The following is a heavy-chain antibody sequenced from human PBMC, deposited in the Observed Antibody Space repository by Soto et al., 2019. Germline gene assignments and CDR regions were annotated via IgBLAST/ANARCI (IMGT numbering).Heavy chain of an antibody. CDR1: DDSINSDKYY. V-gene: IGHV4-39*01. D-gene: IGHD2-21*02. CDR3: ARLEGLSTISYYFDF. J-gene: IGHJ4*02. CDR2: IYYRGNA. Sequence: PSETLSLTCSVSDDSINSDKYYWGWIRQPPGKGLEWIGSIYYRGNAYYNPSLQTRVTISLDKSKSQFSLKLNSVTAADSAVYFCARLEGLSTISYYFDFWGPGALVTVSS.